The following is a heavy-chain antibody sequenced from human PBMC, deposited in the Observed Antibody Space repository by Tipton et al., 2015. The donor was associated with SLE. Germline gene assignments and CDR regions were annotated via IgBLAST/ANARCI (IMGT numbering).Heavy chain of an antibody. CDR1: GFTVTDNY. Sequence: SLRLSCAASGFTVTDNYMNWVRQAPGKGLEWVSVIYSGGSTYYADSVKGRFTISGDSSKDTLYLQMNSLRVEDAAVYYCAKDWGTGDVYYFQHWGQGTLVTVSS. CDR2: IYSGGST. V-gene: IGHV3-53*05. J-gene: IGHJ1*01. CDR3: AKDWGTGDVYYFQH. D-gene: IGHD2-8*02.